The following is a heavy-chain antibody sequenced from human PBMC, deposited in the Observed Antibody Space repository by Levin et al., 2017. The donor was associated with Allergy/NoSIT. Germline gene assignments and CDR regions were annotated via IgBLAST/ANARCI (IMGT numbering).Heavy chain of an antibody. CDR2: IIPLFGTT. Sequence: PGESLKISCKSSGGSFTNYGISWVRQAPGQGLEWMGGIIPLFGTTKYAQKFQGKVTMTADTSTRTAYMELSSLSAEDTALYYCARASRSGWMFYHGMDVWGQGTTVTVFS. V-gene: IGHV1-69*06. D-gene: IGHD6-19*01. J-gene: IGHJ6*02. CDR1: GGSFTNYG. CDR3: ARASRSGWMFYHGMDV.